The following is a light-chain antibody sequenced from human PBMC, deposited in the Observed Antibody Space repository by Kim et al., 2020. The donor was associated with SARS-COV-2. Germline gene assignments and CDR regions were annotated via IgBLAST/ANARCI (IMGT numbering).Light chain of an antibody. CDR2: KDS. CDR3: YSAADNNVV. CDR1: VLAKKY. Sequence: SYELTQPSSVSVSPGQTARITCSGDVLAKKYARWFQQKPGQAPVLVIYKDSERPSGIPERFSGSSSGTTVTLTISGAQVKDEADYYCYSAADNNVVFGGGSQLTVL. J-gene: IGLJ2*01. V-gene: IGLV3-27*01.